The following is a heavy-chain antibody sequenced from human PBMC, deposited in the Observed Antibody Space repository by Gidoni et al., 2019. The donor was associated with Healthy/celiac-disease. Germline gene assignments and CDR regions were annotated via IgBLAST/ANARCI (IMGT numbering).Heavy chain of an antibody. CDR2: IYYSGST. Sequence: QVQLQESGPGLVKPSETLSLTCTVSGGSISSYYWSWIRQPPGKGLEWIGYIYYSGSTNYNPSLKSRVTISVDTSKNQFSLKLSSVTAADTAVYYCARDRSQFTNWGQGTLVTVSS. D-gene: IGHD3-10*01. J-gene: IGHJ4*02. V-gene: IGHV4-59*01. CDR3: ARDRSQFTN. CDR1: GGSISSYY.